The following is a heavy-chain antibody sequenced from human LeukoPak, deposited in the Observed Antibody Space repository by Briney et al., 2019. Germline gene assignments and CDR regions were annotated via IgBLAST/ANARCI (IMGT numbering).Heavy chain of an antibody. Sequence: SETLSLTCAVYGGSFSGYYWSWIRQPPGKGLEWIGEINHSGSTNYNPSLKSRVTISVDTSKNQFSLKLSSVTAADTAVYYCARGRRWFDPWGQGTLVTVFS. CDR2: INHSGST. CDR1: GGSFSGYY. D-gene: IGHD5-24*01. CDR3: ARGRRWFDP. J-gene: IGHJ5*02. V-gene: IGHV4-34*01.